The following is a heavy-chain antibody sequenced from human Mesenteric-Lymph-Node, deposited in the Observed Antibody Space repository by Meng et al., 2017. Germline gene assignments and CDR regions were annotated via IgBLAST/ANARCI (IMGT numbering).Heavy chain of an antibody. CDR1: GASVSSNNVA. Sequence: QVKRQQSGPGLVKPSQTLPLTCAVFGASVSSNNVAYNWIRQSPSRGLEWLGRTYYRSKWYNDYAVSVKSRITINPDTSKNQFSLQLNSVTPEDTAVYYCARDVNLDWYFDLWGPGTLVTVSS. D-gene: IGHD1-14*01. J-gene: IGHJ2*01. V-gene: IGHV6-1*01. CDR2: TYYRSKWYN. CDR3: ARDVNLDWYFDL.